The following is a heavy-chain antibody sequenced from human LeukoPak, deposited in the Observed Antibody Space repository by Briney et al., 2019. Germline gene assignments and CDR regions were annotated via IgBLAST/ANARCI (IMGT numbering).Heavy chain of an antibody. CDR2: IKHNGDDL. CDR1: GFTFSNYW. J-gene: IGHJ4*02. D-gene: IGHD3-16*01. CDR3: ARELRTFDS. Sequence: GGSLRLSCAASGFTFSNYWMTWVRQAPGKGLEWVANIKHNGDDLNYVDSVEDRFTISRDNAQNSLYLHMTSLRVEDTAVYYCARELRTFDSWGQGTLVTVSS. V-gene: IGHV3-7*01.